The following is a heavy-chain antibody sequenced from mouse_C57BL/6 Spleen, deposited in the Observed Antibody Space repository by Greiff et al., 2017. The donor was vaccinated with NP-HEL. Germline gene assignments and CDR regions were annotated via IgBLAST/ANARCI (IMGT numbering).Heavy chain of an antibody. CDR1: GYTFTSYW. Sequence: QVQLQQPGAELVKPGASVKMSCKASGYTFTSYWITWVKQRPGQGLEWIGDIYPGSGSTNYNEKFKSKATLTVDTSSSTAYMQLSSLTSEDSAVYYCAIITTGRFWGGYFDVWGTGTTVTVSS. D-gene: IGHD1-2*01. J-gene: IGHJ1*03. V-gene: IGHV1-55*01. CDR2: IYPGSGST. CDR3: AIITTGRFWGGYFDV.